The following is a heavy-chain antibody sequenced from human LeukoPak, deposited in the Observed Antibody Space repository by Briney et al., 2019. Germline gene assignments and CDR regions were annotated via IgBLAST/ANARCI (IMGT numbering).Heavy chain of an antibody. J-gene: IGHJ4*02. D-gene: IGHD2-15*01. CDR2: IYYSGST. CDR1: GGSISSRNYY. CDR3: ARRLDCSGGGCQYYFDY. V-gene: IGHV4-39*01. Sequence: SETLSLTCTVSGGSISSRNYYWGWIRQPPGKGLEWIGSIYYSGSTSYSPSLKSRVTISVDTSKNQFSLKLTSVTAADTAVYYCARRLDCSGGGCQYYFDYWGQGTLVTVSS.